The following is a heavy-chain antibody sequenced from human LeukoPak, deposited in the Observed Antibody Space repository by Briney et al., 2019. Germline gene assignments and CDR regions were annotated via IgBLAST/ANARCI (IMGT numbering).Heavy chain of an antibody. Sequence: SVKVSCKASGGTSSSYAISWVRQAPAQGREWRGRIIPIFGRATYTHKFQGRVTITADKTPSTASLELRSLRSEDTAVYYCVSSGGYNLSELDYWGQGTLVTVSS. V-gene: IGHV1-69*04. CDR2: IIPIFGRA. J-gene: IGHJ4*02. CDR1: GGTSSSYA. CDR3: VSSGGYNLSELDY. D-gene: IGHD5-24*01.